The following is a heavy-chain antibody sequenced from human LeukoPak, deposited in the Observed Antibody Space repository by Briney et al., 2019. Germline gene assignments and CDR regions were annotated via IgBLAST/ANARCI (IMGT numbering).Heavy chain of an antibody. J-gene: IGHJ5*02. CDR2: ISGGGSTI. D-gene: IGHD6-13*01. CDR3: AREEQQLVRGDWFDP. V-gene: IGHV3-23*01. Sequence: PGGSLRLSCAASGFIFSSYAMNWVRQAPGKGLEWVAVISGGGSTIIYADSVKGRFTISRDDSKKTLYLQMNSLRAEDTAVYYCAREEQQLVRGDWFDPWGQGTLVTVSS. CDR1: GFIFSSYA.